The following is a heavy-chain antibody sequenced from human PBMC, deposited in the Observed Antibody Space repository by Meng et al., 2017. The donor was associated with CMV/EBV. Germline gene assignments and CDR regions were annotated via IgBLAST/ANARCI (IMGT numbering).Heavy chain of an antibody. CDR2: ISNSSSYI. V-gene: IGHV3-21*01. CDR3: ARRQTSGSYGTFDH. Sequence: GESLKISCAASGFTFSSYSMNWVRQAPGKGLEWVSSISNSSSYIYYADSVKGRFTISRDNAKNTLYLQMNSLRAEDTAVYYCARRQTSGSYGTFDHWGQGTLVTVSS. J-gene: IGHJ4*02. CDR1: GFTFSSYS. D-gene: IGHD1-26*01.